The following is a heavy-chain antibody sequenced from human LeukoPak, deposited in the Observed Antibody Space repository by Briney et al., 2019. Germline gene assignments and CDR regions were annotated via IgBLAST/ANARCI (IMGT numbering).Heavy chain of an antibody. V-gene: IGHV3-23*01. J-gene: IGHJ4*02. Sequence: GRSLRLSCAASGFTFRNYTMTWVRQAPGKGLEWVSAISGSGGSTYYADPVKGRFTISRDNSKNTLYLQMNRLRDEDTALFYCAKEVKDTGYYHLDNWGQGTLVTVSS. CDR1: GFTFRNYT. CDR2: ISGSGGST. D-gene: IGHD3-3*01. CDR3: AKEVKDTGYYHLDN.